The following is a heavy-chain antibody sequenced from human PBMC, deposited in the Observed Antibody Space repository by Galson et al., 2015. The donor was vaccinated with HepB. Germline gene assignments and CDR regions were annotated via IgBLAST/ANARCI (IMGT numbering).Heavy chain of an antibody. Sequence: SLRLSCAASGFTFGSYGMHWVRQAPGKGLEWVAVIWYDGSNKYYADSVKGRFTISRDNSKNTLYLQMNSLRAEDTAVYYCARAGYVYSSSSENNYGMDVWGQGTTVTVSS. V-gene: IGHV3-33*01. D-gene: IGHD6-6*01. CDR1: GFTFGSYG. CDR3: ARAGYVYSSSSENNYGMDV. CDR2: IWYDGSNK. J-gene: IGHJ6*02.